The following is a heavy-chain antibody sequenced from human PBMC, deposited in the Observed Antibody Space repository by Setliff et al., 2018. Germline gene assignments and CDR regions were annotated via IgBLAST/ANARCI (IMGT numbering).Heavy chain of an antibody. J-gene: IGHJ4*02. CDR2: VTHDGTI. D-gene: IGHD2-21*02. CDR1: GFTFNTYW. Sequence: PGGSQRLSCAGSGFTFNTYWMTWVRQAPGKGLEWVASVTHDGTIDYPAPVKGRITISRDDSKNTLYLQMHSLKTEDTAGYYFITWAICAGDCYSSRADYWGLGTLVTVSS. CDR3: ITWAICAGDCYSSRADY. V-gene: IGHV3-15*01.